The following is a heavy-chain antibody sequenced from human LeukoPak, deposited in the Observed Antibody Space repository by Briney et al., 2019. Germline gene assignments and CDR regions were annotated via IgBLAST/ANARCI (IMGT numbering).Heavy chain of an antibody. V-gene: IGHV1-18*01. CDR3: ARGGGIHCSGGSCYSVWFDP. CDR2: ISAYSGNT. J-gene: IGHJ5*02. Sequence: GASVKVSCKASGYTFTSYGISWVRQAPGQGLEWMGWISAYSGNTNYAQKLQGRVTMTTDTSTSTAYMELRSLRSDDTAVYYCARGGGIHCSGGSCYSVWFDPWGQGTLVTVSS. CDR1: GYTFTSYG. D-gene: IGHD2-15*01.